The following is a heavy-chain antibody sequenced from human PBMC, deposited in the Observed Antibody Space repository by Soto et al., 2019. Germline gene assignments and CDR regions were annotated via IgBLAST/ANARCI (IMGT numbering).Heavy chain of an antibody. CDR3: ARDFLPGIVATINNWFDP. Sequence: SVKVSCKASGGTFSSYAISWVRQAPGQGLEWMGGIIPIFGTANYAQKFQGRVTITADESTSTAYMELSSLRSEDTAVYYCARDFLPGIVATINNWFDPWGQGTLVTVSS. V-gene: IGHV1-69*13. CDR1: GGTFSSYA. CDR2: IIPIFGTA. D-gene: IGHD5-12*01. J-gene: IGHJ5*02.